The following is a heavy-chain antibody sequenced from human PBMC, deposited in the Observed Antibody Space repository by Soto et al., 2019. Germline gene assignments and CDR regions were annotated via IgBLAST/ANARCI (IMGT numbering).Heavy chain of an antibody. CDR2: ISYHGRDE. Sequence: QVQLVESGGGVVQPGRSLRLSCAASGFSLSNYGMHWVRQAPGKGLEWVAVISYHGRDEYYADSVKGRFTISRDTSKNTLYLQMNTLXPXDTAVYYCVKDHLMNTVTTGGYWGQGTLV. CDR1: GFSLSNYG. V-gene: IGHV3-30*18. D-gene: IGHD4-17*01. J-gene: IGHJ4*02. CDR3: VKDHLMNTVTTGGY.